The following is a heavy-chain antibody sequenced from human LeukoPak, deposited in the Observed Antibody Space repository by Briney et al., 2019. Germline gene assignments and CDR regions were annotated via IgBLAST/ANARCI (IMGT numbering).Heavy chain of an antibody. CDR2: IYSGGST. D-gene: IGHD3-10*01. CDR3: ARGGRRFQTRPI. Sequence: QPGGSLRLSCAASGFTVSSNYMSWVRPAPGKGLEWVSVIYSGGSTYYADSVKGRFTISRDSSKNTLYLQMNSLRVEDTAVYYCARGGRRFQTRPIWGQGTLVTVSS. V-gene: IGHV3-66*01. CDR1: GFTVSSNY. J-gene: IGHJ4*02.